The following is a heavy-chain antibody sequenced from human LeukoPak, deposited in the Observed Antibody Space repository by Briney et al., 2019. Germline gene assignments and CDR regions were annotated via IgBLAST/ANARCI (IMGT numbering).Heavy chain of an antibody. J-gene: IGHJ6*03. CDR3: ARDGRELGYQYYYYMDV. CDR1: GGSISSGDYY. D-gene: IGHD1-26*01. Sequence: PSQTLSLTCTVSGGSISSGDYYWRWIRQPPGKGLEWIGYIYYSGSTYYNPSLKSRVTISVDTSKNQFSLKLTSVTAADTATYYCARDGRELGYQYYYYMDVWGKGTTVTVSS. V-gene: IGHV4-30-4*01. CDR2: IYYSGST.